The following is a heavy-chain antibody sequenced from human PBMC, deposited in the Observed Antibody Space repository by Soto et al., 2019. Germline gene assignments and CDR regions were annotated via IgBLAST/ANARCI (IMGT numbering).Heavy chain of an antibody. J-gene: IGHJ4*02. D-gene: IGHD5-12*01. CDR3: ARHRVPSVYDPIPGCFDS. CDR1: GGSISSSSSY. V-gene: IGHV4-39*01. Sequence: QLQLQESGPGLVKPSETLSLTCTVSGGSISSSSSYWGWIRQPPGKGLEWIGSMSYCGSTYHNPSLKSGVTFSVVTSQSRFSLKLPSVTAADTAVYYCARHRVPSVYDPIPGCFDSWGQGILVTAPS. CDR2: MSYCGST.